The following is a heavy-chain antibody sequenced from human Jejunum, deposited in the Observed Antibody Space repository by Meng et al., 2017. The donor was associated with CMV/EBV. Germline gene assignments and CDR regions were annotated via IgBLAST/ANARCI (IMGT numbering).Heavy chain of an antibody. V-gene: IGHV3-15*01. CDR1: GFTFSTAW. J-gene: IGHJ4*02. CDR3: ANLGPTPYFDS. D-gene: IGHD3-16*01. Sequence: EGRVGGFGGGLVKPGGSLRISCAASGFTFSTAWLSWVRQAPGKGLEWVGRIRSKTDGGTVDYAAPVKGRFTISRDDSKTTLYLEMISLNTEDTGVYYCANLGPTPYFDSWGQGTLVTVSS. CDR2: IRSKTDGGTV.